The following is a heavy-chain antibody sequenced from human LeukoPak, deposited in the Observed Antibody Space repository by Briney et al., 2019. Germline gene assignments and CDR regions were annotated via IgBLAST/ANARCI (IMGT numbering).Heavy chain of an antibody. CDR1: GLTFTSYD. J-gene: IGHJ4*02. CDR3: VRAEGHADFDN. CDR2: INPSSGSR. Sequence: ASVKVSCKTSGLTFTSYDLHWVRQAPGQGLEWMGIINPSSGSRSFAQKFQGRVTMTRDTSTSTVYMELSSLRSEDTAVYYCVRAEGHADFDNWGQGTLVTVSS. V-gene: IGHV1-46*01.